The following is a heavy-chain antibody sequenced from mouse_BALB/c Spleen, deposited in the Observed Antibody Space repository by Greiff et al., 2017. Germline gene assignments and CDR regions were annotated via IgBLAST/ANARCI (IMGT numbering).Heavy chain of an antibody. CDR2: IDPANGNT. D-gene: IGHD1-1*02. V-gene: IGHV14-3*02. J-gene: IGHJ4*01. Sequence: VQLQQSGAELVKPGASVRLSCKASGFTFTDSYIHWVKQRPEQGLEWIGRIDPANGNTKYDPKFPSKATLTADTSSNTAYLQLSSLTSADTAGYYCARAMRGRDYWGQGTSVTVSS. CDR3: ARAMRGRDY. CDR1: GFTFTDSY.